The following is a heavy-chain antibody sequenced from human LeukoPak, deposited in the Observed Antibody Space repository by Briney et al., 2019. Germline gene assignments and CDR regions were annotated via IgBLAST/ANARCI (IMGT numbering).Heavy chain of an antibody. V-gene: IGHV3-30*03. Sequence: GGSLRLSCAASGLTFRSYGMHWVRQAPGKGLEWVAVISFEGNNKYYADSVKGRFTISRDNSKNTQYLQMNSLRAEDTAVYYCARDPGGSTLDYWGQGTLVTVSS. CDR2: ISFEGNNK. D-gene: IGHD2-15*01. CDR1: GLTFRSYG. CDR3: ARDPGGSTLDY. J-gene: IGHJ4*02.